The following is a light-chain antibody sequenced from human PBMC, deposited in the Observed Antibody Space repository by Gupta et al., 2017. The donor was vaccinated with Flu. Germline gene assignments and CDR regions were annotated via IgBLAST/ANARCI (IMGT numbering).Light chain of an antibody. J-gene: IGKJ4*01. V-gene: IGKV3-11*01. Sequence: EMVLTHSPSTLALSAGERATLSCRASQSVSSYLDCHQHKPGQAPSLLIYDASNTATGLPARFSGSASGTDFPLTISIRAPEDFAVYYCQQRSNWPITFGGGTKVEIK. CDR3: QQRSNWPIT. CDR1: QSVSSY. CDR2: DAS.